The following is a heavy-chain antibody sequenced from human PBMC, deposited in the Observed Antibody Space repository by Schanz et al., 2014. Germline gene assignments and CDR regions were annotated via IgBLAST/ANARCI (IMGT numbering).Heavy chain of an antibody. CDR2: IIPIAGIT. Sequence: QVQLVQSGAEVKKPGSSMKVSCKASGGTFSTYPINWLRQAPGQGLEWMGRIIPIAGITNYAQRFQGRVTITADKSSDTAYMELRSLRSDDTAHYYCVRVPSRDVSFDLWGRGTLVTVSS. CDR1: GGTFSTYP. CDR3: VRVPSRDVSFDL. V-gene: IGHV1-69*02. D-gene: IGHD3-16*01. J-gene: IGHJ2*01.